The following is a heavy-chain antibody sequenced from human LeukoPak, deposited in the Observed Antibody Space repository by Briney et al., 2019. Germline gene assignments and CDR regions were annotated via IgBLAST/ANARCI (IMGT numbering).Heavy chain of an antibody. Sequence: RTGGSLRLSCVVSGFTFSIYTMSWVRQAPGKGLEWVSSITSSSSSIYSADSVKGRLTISRDNAKNSLYLEMNSLRDEDTAVYYCARDLAWGAYWGQGTLVTVSS. V-gene: IGHV3-21*01. CDR2: ITSSSSSI. D-gene: IGHD4/OR15-4a*01. J-gene: IGHJ4*02. CDR1: GFTFSIYT. CDR3: ARDLAWGAY.